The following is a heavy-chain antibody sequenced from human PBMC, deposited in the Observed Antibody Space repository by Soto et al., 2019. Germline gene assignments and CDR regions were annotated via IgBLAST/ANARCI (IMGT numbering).Heavy chain of an antibody. J-gene: IGHJ4*02. Sequence: GASLKISSKGSGDSLSSHWISLLRQMPGKGLEWMGRIDPSDSYTNYSPSFQGHVTISADKSISTAYLQWSSLKASDTAMYDCARNGKLWFNEEWGTGPLGTVSS. CDR1: GDSLSSHW. V-gene: IGHV5-10-1*01. CDR2: IDPSDSYT. D-gene: IGHD5-18*01. CDR3: ARNGKLWFNEE.